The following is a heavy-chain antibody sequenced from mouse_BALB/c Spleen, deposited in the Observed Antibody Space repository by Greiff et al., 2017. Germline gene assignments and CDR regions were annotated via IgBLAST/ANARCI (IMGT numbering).Heavy chain of an antibody. J-gene: IGHJ3*01. CDR2: ISSGSSTI. V-gene: IGHV5-12-1*01. D-gene: IGHD2-10*01. CDR1: GFAFSSYD. CDR3: ARTSYSPKGFAY. Sequence: GQLVESGGGLVKPGGSLKLSCAASGFAFSSYDMSWVRQTPEKRLEWVAYISSGSSTIYYADTVKGRFTISRDNPKNTLFLQMTSLRSEDTAMYYCARTSYSPKGFAYWGQGTLVTVSA.